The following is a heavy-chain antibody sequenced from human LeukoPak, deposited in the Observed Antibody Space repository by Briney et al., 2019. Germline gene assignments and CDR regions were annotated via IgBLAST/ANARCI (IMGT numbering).Heavy chain of an antibody. Sequence: PGGSLRLSCVASAFAFSSNWMSWVRQAPGKGLEWVASIKEDGSETYYVDSVKGRFTISRDNAKNSLYLQMSSLRAEDTAVYYCARDLHPRYHLPDYWGQGTLVTVSS. CDR1: AFAFSSNW. CDR2: IKEDGSET. D-gene: IGHD2-2*01. CDR3: ARDLHPRYHLPDY. J-gene: IGHJ4*02. V-gene: IGHV3-7*04.